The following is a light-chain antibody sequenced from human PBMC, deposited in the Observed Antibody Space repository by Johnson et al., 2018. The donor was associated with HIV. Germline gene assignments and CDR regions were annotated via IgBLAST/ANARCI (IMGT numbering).Light chain of an antibody. CDR1: SSNIGNNY. CDR3: GTWDNSLSAGV. V-gene: IGLV1-51*01. Sequence: QSVLTQPPSVSAAPGQKVTISCSGSSSNIGNNYVSWYQQLPGTAPKLLIYDNNKRPSGIPDRFSGSKSGTSATLGITGLQTGDAADYYCGTWDNSLSAGVIGTGTKVTVL. J-gene: IGLJ1*01. CDR2: DNN.